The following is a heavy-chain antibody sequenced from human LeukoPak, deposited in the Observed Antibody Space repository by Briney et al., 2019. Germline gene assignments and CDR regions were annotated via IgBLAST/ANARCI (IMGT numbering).Heavy chain of an antibody. Sequence: SETLSLTCTVSGGSISSSGYYWGWIRQPPGKGLEWIGSIYYSGITYYNPSLKSRVTISVDTSNNQFSLKLSSVTAADTAMYYCARLLIYCSSTSCHFDYWGQGTLVTVSS. CDR3: ARLLIYCSSTSCHFDY. CDR2: IYYSGIT. V-gene: IGHV4-39*01. J-gene: IGHJ4*02. D-gene: IGHD2-2*01. CDR1: GGSISSSGYY.